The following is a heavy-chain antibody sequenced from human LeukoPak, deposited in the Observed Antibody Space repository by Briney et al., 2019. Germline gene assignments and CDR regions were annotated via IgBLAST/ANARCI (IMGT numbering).Heavy chain of an antibody. Sequence: GGSLRFSCAASGFTFSGSAMHWVRQASGKGLEWVGRIRSKPNSYATAYAASVKGRFTISRDDSKNTAYLQMNSLKTEDTAVYYCTRHADYGDGDFDYWGQGTLVTVSS. CDR2: IRSKPNSYAT. D-gene: IGHD4-17*01. J-gene: IGHJ4*02. V-gene: IGHV3-73*01. CDR1: GFTFSGSA. CDR3: TRHADYGDGDFDY.